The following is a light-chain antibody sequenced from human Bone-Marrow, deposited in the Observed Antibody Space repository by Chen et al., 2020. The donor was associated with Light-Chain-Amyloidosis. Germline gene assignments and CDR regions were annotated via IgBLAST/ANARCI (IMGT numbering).Light chain of an antibody. CDR2: EDD. CDR1: SGSIATNY. Sequence: NFMLTQPHSVSESPVKTVIISCTRSSGSIATNYVQWYQQRPGSSPTTVIYEDDQRPSGVPDRFSGSIDRSSNSASLTISGLKTDDEADYYCQSYQGSSQGVFGGGTKLTVL. J-gene: IGLJ3*02. V-gene: IGLV6-57*01. CDR3: QSYQGSSQGV.